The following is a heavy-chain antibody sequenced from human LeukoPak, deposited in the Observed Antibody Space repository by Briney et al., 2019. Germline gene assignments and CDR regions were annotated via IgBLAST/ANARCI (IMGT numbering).Heavy chain of an antibody. D-gene: IGHD1-14*01. Sequence: SETLSLTCAVYSGSFSGYYWSWIRQPPGKGLEWIGEINHSGSTNFNPSLKSRVTISLDTSKNQVSLRLSSVTAADTAVYYCARHGTISSESYFDYWGQGALVTVSS. V-gene: IGHV4-34*01. J-gene: IGHJ4*02. CDR2: INHSGST. CDR3: ARHGTISSESYFDY. CDR1: SGSFSGYY.